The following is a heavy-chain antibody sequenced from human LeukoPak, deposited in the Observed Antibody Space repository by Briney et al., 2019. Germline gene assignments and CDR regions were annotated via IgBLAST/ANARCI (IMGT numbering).Heavy chain of an antibody. V-gene: IGHV3-74*01. CDR3: ARGYYSSSRFDS. J-gene: IGHJ4*02. CDR1: GVPFSNYW. D-gene: IGHD6-13*01. CDR2: VNSDGSTT. Sequence: GRTLRLSCAASGVPFSNYWMHWVRQAPGKGLVWVSRVNSDGSTTNYADSVKGRFTISRDNAENTLYMRMNSLRPEDTAVYYCARGYYSSSRFDSWGQGTLVTVSS.